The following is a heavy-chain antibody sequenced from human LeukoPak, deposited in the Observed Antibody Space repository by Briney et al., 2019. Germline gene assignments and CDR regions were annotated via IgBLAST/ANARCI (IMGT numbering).Heavy chain of an antibody. D-gene: IGHD5-18*01. J-gene: IGHJ4*02. V-gene: IGHV4-59*08. Sequence: PSETLSPTCTVSGGSIRSYYWSWIRQPPGKGLEWIGYIYYSGSTNYNPSLKSRVTISVDTSKNQFSLKLSSVTAADTAVYYCARHEYSYGSYYFDYWGQGTLVTVSS. CDR2: IYYSGST. CDR1: GGSIRSYY. CDR3: ARHEYSYGSYYFDY.